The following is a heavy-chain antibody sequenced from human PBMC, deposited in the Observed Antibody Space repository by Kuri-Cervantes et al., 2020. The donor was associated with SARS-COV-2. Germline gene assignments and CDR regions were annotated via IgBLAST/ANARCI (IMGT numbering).Heavy chain of an antibody. CDR3: ASGTVTTHAFDV. J-gene: IGHJ3*01. D-gene: IGHD4-17*01. V-gene: IGHV3-21*01. Sequence: LSLTCAASGFTFSSYSMNWVRQAPGKGLEWVSSISSSSSYIYYADSVKGRFTISRDNAKNSLYLQMNSLRAEDTAVYYCASGTVTTHAFDVWGQGTMVTVSS. CDR2: ISSSSSYI. CDR1: GFTFSSYS.